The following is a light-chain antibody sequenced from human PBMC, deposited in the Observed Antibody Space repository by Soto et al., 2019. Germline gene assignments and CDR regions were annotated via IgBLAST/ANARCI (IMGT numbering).Light chain of an antibody. CDR1: SSDVGGYNS. V-gene: IGLV2-14*03. CDR3: SSYTRSSTYV. Sequence: QSALTQPASVSGSPGQSITISCTGTSSDVGGYNSVSWYQHHPGKAPKLMIYNVSNRPSGVSNRFSGSKSGNTASLTISGLQAEDEADYYCSSYTRSSTYVFGTGTKLTVL. J-gene: IGLJ1*01. CDR2: NVS.